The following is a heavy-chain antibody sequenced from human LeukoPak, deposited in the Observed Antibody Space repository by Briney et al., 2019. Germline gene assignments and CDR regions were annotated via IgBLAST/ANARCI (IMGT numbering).Heavy chain of an antibody. J-gene: IGHJ5*02. CDR3: ARGSAGVTYYGGDWFDP. D-gene: IGHD1-26*01. CDR2: IKQGGSEE. CDR1: GFTFSDYY. V-gene: IGHV3-7*03. Sequence: SGGSLRLSCAASGFTFSDYYMSWIRQAPGKGLEWVANIKQGGSEEYYMDSVKGRFTVSRDNAKNSLYLQMNSLRAEDTAVYYCARGSAGVTYYGGDWFDPWGQGTLVTVSS.